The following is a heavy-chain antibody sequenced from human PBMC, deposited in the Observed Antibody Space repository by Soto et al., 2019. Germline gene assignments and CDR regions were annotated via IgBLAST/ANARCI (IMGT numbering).Heavy chain of an antibody. Sequence: ASVKVSCKASGYTFTSYGISWVRQAPGQGQKWMGWISAYNGNTNYAQKLQGRVTMTTDTSTSTAYMELRSLRSDDTAVYYFARDLVVYYDILTGPVSVDYWGQGTLVTVSS. J-gene: IGHJ4*02. D-gene: IGHD3-9*01. CDR1: GYTFTSYG. CDR3: ARDLVVYYDILTGPVSVDY. V-gene: IGHV1-18*01. CDR2: ISAYNGNT.